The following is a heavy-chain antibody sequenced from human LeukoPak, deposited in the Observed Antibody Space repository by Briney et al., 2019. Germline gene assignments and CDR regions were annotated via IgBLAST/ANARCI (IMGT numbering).Heavy chain of an antibody. J-gene: IGHJ3*02. CDR2: ISWDDNTE. D-gene: IGHD1-14*01. V-gene: IGHV3-43*01. CDR3: GKGPRRCTGCDGFDI. CDR1: GFTFDDYS. Sequence: GGSLRLSCAASGFTFDDYSMHWVRQVPGKALEGVSIISWDDNTEYYADSVKGRFTISRDNSKTSLYLQMNSLRTEDTALYYCGKGPRRCTGCDGFDILGQGTMVTVSS.